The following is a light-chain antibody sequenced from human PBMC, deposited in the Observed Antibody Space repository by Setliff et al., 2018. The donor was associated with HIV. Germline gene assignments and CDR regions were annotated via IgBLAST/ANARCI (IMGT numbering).Light chain of an antibody. J-gene: IGLJ1*01. CDR2: EVT. CDR1: SSDIGTYKL. V-gene: IGLV2-23*02. Sequence: QSALTQPPSVSGSPGQSVTISRTGTSSDIGTYKLVSWYQQHPGKAPRLMIYEVTKRPSGVSNRFSGSKSGNTASLTISGLQSEDDADYYCCSYAGSNTFVFGTGTKVTVL. CDR3: CSYAGSNTFV.